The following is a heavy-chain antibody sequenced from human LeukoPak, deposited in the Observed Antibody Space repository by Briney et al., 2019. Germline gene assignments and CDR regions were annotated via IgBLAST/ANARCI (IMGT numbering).Heavy chain of an antibody. J-gene: IGHJ4*02. D-gene: IGHD6-19*01. CDR3: ARDFGTTGWHTFDY. CDR1: GDSVSSKNGA. Sequence: SQTLSLTRVVPGDSVSSKNGAWNWIRQSPSRGLEWLGRTYYRSKWYNDYAESMEGRMTISQDTSKNQYSLHLNSATPDDTAVYYCARDFGTTGWHTFDYWGQGTLVTVSS. V-gene: IGHV6-1*01. CDR2: TYYRSKWYN.